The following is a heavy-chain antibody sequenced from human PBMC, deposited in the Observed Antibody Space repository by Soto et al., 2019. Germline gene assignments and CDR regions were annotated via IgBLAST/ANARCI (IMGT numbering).Heavy chain of an antibody. CDR1: GYPVTAYY. D-gene: IGHD3-3*01. J-gene: IGHJ3*02. Sequence: QLHLVQSGAVVKKPGASVTVSCSASGYPVTAYYMHWVRQAPGRGLEWMGGINPATGAAKYTQTFQGGVTMARGTSTSTGFMELSGLTSEDTAVFYCARGGGVGVAGSAAFDMWGQGTLVTVSS. CDR3: ARGGGVGVAGSAAFDM. V-gene: IGHV1-2*02. CDR2: INPATGAA.